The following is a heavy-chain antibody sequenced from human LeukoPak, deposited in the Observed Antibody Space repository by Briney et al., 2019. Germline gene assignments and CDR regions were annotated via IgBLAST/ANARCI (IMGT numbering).Heavy chain of an antibody. CDR3: AKDPTDFDSSGQTYFDY. J-gene: IGHJ4*02. D-gene: IGHD3-22*01. V-gene: IGHV3-21*04. CDR1: GFTFSSYS. CDR2: ISSSSHYI. Sequence: GGSLRLSCAASGFTFSSYSLNWVRQAPGMGLEWVSSISSSSHYIYYADSVRGRFTISRDNSKNTLYLQMNSLRAEDTAVYYCAKDPTDFDSSGQTYFDYWGQGSLVTVSS.